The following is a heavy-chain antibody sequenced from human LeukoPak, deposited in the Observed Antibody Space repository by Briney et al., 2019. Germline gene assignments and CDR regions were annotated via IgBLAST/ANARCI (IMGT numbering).Heavy chain of an antibody. CDR1: GFTFTSYA. Sequence: GGSLRLSCVASGFTFTSYAMSWVRQAPGKGLEWVSAISVAGYSTYYADSVKGRFTISRDNSKNTLYMQMNSLRADDTAVYYCAKVAGSSGYYPEYWGQGTLVTASS. J-gene: IGHJ4*02. D-gene: IGHD3-22*01. V-gene: IGHV3-23*01. CDR3: AKVAGSSGYYPEY. CDR2: ISVAGYST.